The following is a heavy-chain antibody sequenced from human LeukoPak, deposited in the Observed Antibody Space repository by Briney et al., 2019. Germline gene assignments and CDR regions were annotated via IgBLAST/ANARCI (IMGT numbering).Heavy chain of an antibody. CDR3: ARTPVGGSYLGHDAFDI. D-gene: IGHD1-26*01. CDR2: IIPILGIV. J-gene: IGHJ3*02. V-gene: IGHV1-69*04. Sequence: GASVKVSCKASGGTFSSYAISWVRQAPGQGLEWMGRIIPILGIVNYAQKFQGRVTITADKSTSTAYMELSSLRSEDTAVYYCARTPVGGSYLGHDAFDIWGQGTMVTVSS. CDR1: GGTFSSYA.